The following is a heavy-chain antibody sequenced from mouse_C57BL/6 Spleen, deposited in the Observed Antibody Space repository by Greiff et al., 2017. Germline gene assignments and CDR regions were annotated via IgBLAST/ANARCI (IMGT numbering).Heavy chain of an antibody. Sequence: QVQLQQPGAELVKPGASVKLSCKASGYTFTSYWMHWVKQRPGQGLEWIGMIHPNSGSTNYNEKFKSKATLTVDKSSSTAYMQLSSLTSEDSAVYCCARSGAGTDYFDYWGQGTTLTVSS. J-gene: IGHJ2*01. CDR1: GYTFTSYW. CDR3: ARSGAGTDYFDY. CDR2: IHPNSGST. D-gene: IGHD4-1*01. V-gene: IGHV1-64*01.